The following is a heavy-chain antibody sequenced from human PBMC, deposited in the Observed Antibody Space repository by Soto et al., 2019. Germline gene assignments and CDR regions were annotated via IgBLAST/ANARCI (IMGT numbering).Heavy chain of an antibody. CDR1: GYTFTSYG. D-gene: IGHD6-19*01. CDR2: TSAYKGNT. Sequence: QVQLVQSGAEVKKPGASVKVSCKASGYTFTSYGISWVRQAPGQGLEWMGWTSAYKGNTNYAQKLQGRVTMTTDTYKSTDYMELRSLRSDDTAVYYCARRQWLVGGYYYGMDVWGQGTTVTVSS. V-gene: IGHV1-18*01. J-gene: IGHJ6*02. CDR3: ARRQWLVGGYYYGMDV.